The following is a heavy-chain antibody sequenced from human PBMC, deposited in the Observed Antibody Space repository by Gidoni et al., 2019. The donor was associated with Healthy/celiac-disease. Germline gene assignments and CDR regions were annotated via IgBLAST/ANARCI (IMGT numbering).Heavy chain of an antibody. CDR1: GGSISSYY. CDR3: ARTSLVGATLFDY. CDR2: IYYSGST. Sequence: QVQLQESGPGLVKPSETLSLPCTVSGGSISSYYWSWIRQPPGKGLAWIGYIYYSGSTNYNPSLKSRVTISVDTSKNQFSLKLSSVTAADTAVYYCARTSLVGATLFDYWGQGTLVTVSS. J-gene: IGHJ4*02. D-gene: IGHD1-26*01. V-gene: IGHV4-59*08.